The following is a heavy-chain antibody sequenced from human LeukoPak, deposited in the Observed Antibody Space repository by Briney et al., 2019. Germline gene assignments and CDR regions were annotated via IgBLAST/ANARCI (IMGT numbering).Heavy chain of an antibody. Sequence: PGGSLRLSCAASGFTFSRHGMHWVRQAPGKGLEWVAVIWHDGSNQYYGDSVKGRFTISRDNSKNTLYLRMNSLRVEDTAVYYCAKDWEGYTNDLDYWGQGTLVTVSS. D-gene: IGHD2-8*01. J-gene: IGHJ4*02. V-gene: IGHV3-33*06. CDR1: GFTFSRHG. CDR2: IWHDGSNQ. CDR3: AKDWEGYTNDLDY.